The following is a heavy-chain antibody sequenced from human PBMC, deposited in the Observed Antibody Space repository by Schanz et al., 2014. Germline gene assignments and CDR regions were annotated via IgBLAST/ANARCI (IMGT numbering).Heavy chain of an antibody. Sequence: QVQLQESGPGLVKASETLSLTCTVFGYSITSGYYWAWIRQPPGKGLEWIGNIYHSGSTNNNPSQTSRVSMSGDTSKNKFSRRLTSVTAADTAVYYCARSPLGYSASGIDPFDIWGQGTMVTVSS. CDR2: IYHSGST. J-gene: IGHJ3*02. CDR3: ARSPLGYSASGIDPFDI. V-gene: IGHV4-38-2*02. D-gene: IGHD4-4*01. CDR1: GYSITSGYY.